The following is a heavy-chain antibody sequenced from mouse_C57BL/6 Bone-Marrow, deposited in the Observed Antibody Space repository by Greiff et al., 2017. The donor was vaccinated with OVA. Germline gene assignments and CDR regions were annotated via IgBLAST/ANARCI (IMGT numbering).Heavy chain of an antibody. Sequence: VQLQQSGPVLVKPGASVKMSCKASGYTFTDYYMNWVKQSHGKSLEWIGVINPYNGGTSYNQKFKGKATLTVDKSSSTAYMELNSLTSEDSAVYYCAKRRGLLDYWGQGTTLTVSS. CDR2: INPYNGGT. V-gene: IGHV1-19*01. D-gene: IGHD3-3*01. CDR1: GYTFTDYY. J-gene: IGHJ2*01. CDR3: AKRRGLLDY.